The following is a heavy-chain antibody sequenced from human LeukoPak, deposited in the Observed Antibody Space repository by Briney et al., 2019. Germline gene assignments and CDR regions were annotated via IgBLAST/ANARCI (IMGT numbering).Heavy chain of an antibody. D-gene: IGHD6-13*01. CDR2: IYTSGST. CDR3: ARHHRAAAGYNAFDI. CDR1: GGSISSYY. J-gene: IGHJ3*02. V-gene: IGHV4-4*09. Sequence: SETLSLTCTVSGGSISSYYWSWIRQPPGKGLEWIGYIYTSGSTNYNPSLKSRVTISVDTSKNQFSLKLSSVTAADTAVYYCARHHRAAAGYNAFDIWGQGTMVTVPS.